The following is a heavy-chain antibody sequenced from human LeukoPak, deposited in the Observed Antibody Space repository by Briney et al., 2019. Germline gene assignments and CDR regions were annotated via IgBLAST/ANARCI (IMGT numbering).Heavy chain of an antibody. Sequence: SETLSLTCTVSGGSISSSSYYWGGIRQPPGKGLEWIGSIYYSGSTYYNPSLKSRVTISVDTSKNQFSLKLSSVTAADTAVYYCARLRYYFDYWGQGTLVTVSS. CDR3: ARLRYYFDY. D-gene: IGHD3-16*01. CDR2: IYYSGST. J-gene: IGHJ4*02. CDR1: GGSISSSSYY. V-gene: IGHV4-39*01.